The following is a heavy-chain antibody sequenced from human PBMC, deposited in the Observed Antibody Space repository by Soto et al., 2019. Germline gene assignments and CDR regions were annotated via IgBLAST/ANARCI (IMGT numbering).Heavy chain of an antibody. D-gene: IGHD4-17*01. V-gene: IGHV4-31*03. CDR2: IYYSGST. Sequence: QVQLQESGPGLVKPSQTLSLTCTVSGGSISSGGYYWSWIRQHPGKGLEWIGYIYYSGSTYYNPSRKSRVTISVDTSKNQFSLKLSSVTAADTAVYYCARTYGDYGERYFDRWGRGTLVTVSS. J-gene: IGHJ2*01. CDR3: ARTYGDYGERYFDR. CDR1: GGSISSGGYY.